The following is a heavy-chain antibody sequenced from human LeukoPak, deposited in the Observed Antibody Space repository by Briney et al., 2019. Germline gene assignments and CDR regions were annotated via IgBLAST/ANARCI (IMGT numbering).Heavy chain of an antibody. D-gene: IGHD2-2*01. V-gene: IGHV3-21*01. CDR1: GFAFSSYS. CDR2: ISSGSSFK. J-gene: IGHJ4*02. CDR3: ASEYPQPLDY. Sequence: PGGSLRLSCAASGFAFSSYSMNWVRQAPGKGLEWVSSISSGSSFKYYADSVKGRFTISRDNAKNSLYLQMSSLRAEDTAVYYCASEYPQPLDYWGQGALVTVSS.